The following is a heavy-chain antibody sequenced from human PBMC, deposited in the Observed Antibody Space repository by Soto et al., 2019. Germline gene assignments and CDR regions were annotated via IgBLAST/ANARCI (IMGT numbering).Heavy chain of an antibody. J-gene: IGHJ6*02. CDR1: GGSISSYY. V-gene: IGHV4-59*12. CDR2: IYYSGST. Sequence: PSETLSLTCTVSGGSISSYYWSWIRQPPGKGLEWIGYIYYSGSTNYNPSLKSRVTISVDTSKNQFSLKLSSVTAADTAVYYCARSGVMDYDFWSGYYRAGYGMDVWGQGTTVTVSS. D-gene: IGHD3-3*01. CDR3: ARSGVMDYDFWSGYYRAGYGMDV.